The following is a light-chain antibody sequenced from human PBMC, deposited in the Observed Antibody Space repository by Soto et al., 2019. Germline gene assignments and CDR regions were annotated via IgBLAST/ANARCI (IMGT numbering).Light chain of an antibody. CDR2: AAS. CDR1: QSISSY. J-gene: IGKJ3*01. V-gene: IGKV1-39*01. CDR3: QQSYSTPPFT. Sequence: DIQMTQSPSSLSASVGDRVTITCRASQSISSYLNWYQQKPGKAPKLLIYAASSLQSGVPSRFSGSGSGTDLTLTISSLQPEDFATNYCQQSYSTPPFTFGPGTKVDIK.